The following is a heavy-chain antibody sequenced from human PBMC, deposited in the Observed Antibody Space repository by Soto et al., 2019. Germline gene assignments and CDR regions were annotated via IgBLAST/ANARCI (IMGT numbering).Heavy chain of an antibody. CDR3: AATTSIAIGLRD. V-gene: IGHV1-18*01. J-gene: IGHJ4*02. CDR2: SSALNGFT. Sequence: QLQLVQSGSEVKKPGASVKVSCKTSGFTFTNYGFTWVRQAPGKGLEWMGWSSALNGFTNYAQDFQGRVTLTTDSSTNTAYMELRGLRSDDTAFYYCAATTSIAIGLRDWGQATLVSVAS. CDR1: GFTFTNYG. D-gene: IGHD6-6*01.